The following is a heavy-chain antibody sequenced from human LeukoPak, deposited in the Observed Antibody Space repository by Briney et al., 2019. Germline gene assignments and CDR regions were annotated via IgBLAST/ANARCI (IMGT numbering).Heavy chain of an antibody. Sequence: HSETLSLTCAVSGGSISSGGYSWSWIRQPPGKGLEWIGYIYHSGSTYYNPSLKSRVTISVDRSKNQFSLKLSSVTAADTAVYYCATQRDALDYWGQGTLVTVSS. D-gene: IGHD2-2*01. V-gene: IGHV4-30-2*01. J-gene: IGHJ4*02. CDR3: ATQRDALDY. CDR1: GGSISSGGYS. CDR2: IYHSGST.